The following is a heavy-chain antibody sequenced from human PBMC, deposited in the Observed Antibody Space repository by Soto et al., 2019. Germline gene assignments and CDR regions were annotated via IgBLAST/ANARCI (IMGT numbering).Heavy chain of an antibody. CDR3: ARLAEWEYYDGMDV. J-gene: IGHJ6*02. Sequence: EVQLVESGGGLVQPGGSLKLSCAVSGFTFSVSAIHWVRQASGKGLEWVGRIRSKADNYATAYGASVKGRFSISRDDSKTTAYLQMSSLNTEDTAVYYCARLAEWEYYDGMDVWGQGTTVTVSS. D-gene: IGHD1-26*01. CDR1: GFTFSVSA. V-gene: IGHV3-73*02. CDR2: IRSKADNYAT.